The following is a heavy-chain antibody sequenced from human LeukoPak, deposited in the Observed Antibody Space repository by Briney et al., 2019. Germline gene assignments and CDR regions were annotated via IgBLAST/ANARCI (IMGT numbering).Heavy chain of an antibody. CDR3: AKRRGRYCSSTSCSPIDY. J-gene: IGHJ4*02. CDR1: GFTFSSYA. Sequence: TGGSLRLSCAASGFTFSSYAMSWDRQAPGKGLEWVSAISGSGGSTYYADSVKGRFTISRDNSKNTLYLQMNSLRAEDTAVYYCAKRRGRYCSSTSCSPIDYWGQGTLVTVSS. D-gene: IGHD2-2*01. CDR2: ISGSGGST. V-gene: IGHV3-23*01.